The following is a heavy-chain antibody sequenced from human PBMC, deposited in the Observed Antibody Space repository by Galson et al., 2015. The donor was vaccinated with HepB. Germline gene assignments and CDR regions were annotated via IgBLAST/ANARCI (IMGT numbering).Heavy chain of an antibody. J-gene: IGHJ4*02. D-gene: IGHD3-22*01. CDR1: GFTFSSYG. CDR2: IRYDGSDK. CDR3: AVGWIPYDSSGYYSNYFNY. Sequence: SLRLSCAASGFTFSSYGMHWVRQAPGKGLEWVAFIRYDGSDKYYADSVKGRFTISRDNSKNTLYLQMNSLRTGDTAVYNCAVGWIPYDSSGYYSNYFNYWGQGTLVTVSS. V-gene: IGHV3-30*02.